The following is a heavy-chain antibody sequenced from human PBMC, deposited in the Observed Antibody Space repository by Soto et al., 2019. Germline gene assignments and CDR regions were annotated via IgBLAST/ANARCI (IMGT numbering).Heavy chain of an antibody. J-gene: IGHJ6*02. D-gene: IGHD2-2*02. CDR1: GYTFTDYN. Sequence: QVQLVQSRAEVKKPGASVNVSCKASGYTFTDYNIYWLRQAPGHGLEWMGWINPNSGATNYAHNCQGRVTMTRDTSIRAAYMELSRLSSDDTAVYYCAKDQGGYMVSGMDVWGQGTTVTVSS. CDR3: AKDQGGYMVSGMDV. V-gene: IGHV1-2*02. CDR2: INPNSGAT.